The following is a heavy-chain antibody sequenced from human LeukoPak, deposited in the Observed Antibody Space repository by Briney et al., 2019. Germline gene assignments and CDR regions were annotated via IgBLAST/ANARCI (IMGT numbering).Heavy chain of an antibody. D-gene: IGHD2-21*02. CDR3: ARDRLEAVTDDDYFDY. Sequence: GRSLRLSCAASGFTFSNHGMHWVRQAPGKGPEWVALIWYDGSNKYYGDSVKGRFTISRDNSKNTVYLQMNSLRAEDTGVYYCARDRLEAVTDDDYFDYWGQGTLVTVST. CDR1: GFTFSNHG. J-gene: IGHJ4*02. CDR2: IWYDGSNK. V-gene: IGHV3-33*01.